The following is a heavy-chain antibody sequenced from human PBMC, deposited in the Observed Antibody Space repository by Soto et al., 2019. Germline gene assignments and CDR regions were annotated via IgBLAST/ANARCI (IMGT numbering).Heavy chain of an antibody. CDR3: ARTEGLVVPAAMWERQPDLPGINWFDP. D-gene: IGHD2-2*01. CDR1: GGSISSSSYY. Sequence: SETLSLTCTVSGGSISSSSYYWGWIRQPPGKGLEWIGSIYYSGSTYYNPSLKSRVTISVDTSKNQFSLKLSSVTAADTAVYYCARTEGLVVPAAMWERQPDLPGINWFDPWGQGTLVTVSS. CDR2: IYYSGST. V-gene: IGHV4-39*01. J-gene: IGHJ5*02.